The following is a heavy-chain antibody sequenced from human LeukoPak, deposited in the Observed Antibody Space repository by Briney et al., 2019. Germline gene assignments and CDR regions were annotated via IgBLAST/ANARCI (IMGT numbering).Heavy chain of an antibody. Sequence: PGGSLRLSCAASGFTFSSYGMHWVRQAPGKGLEWVAVIWYDGSNKYYADSVKGRFTISRDNSKNTLYLQMNSLRAEDTAVYYCARDQEVRGGNNEERVAFDIWGQGTMVTVSS. CDR2: IWYDGSNK. J-gene: IGHJ3*02. V-gene: IGHV3-33*01. CDR1: GFTFSSYG. CDR3: ARDQEVRGGNNEERVAFDI. D-gene: IGHD1/OR15-1a*01.